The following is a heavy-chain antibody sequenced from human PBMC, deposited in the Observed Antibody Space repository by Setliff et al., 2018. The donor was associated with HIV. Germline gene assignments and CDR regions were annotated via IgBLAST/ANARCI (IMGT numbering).Heavy chain of an antibody. V-gene: IGHV1-18*04. J-gene: IGHJ6*02. D-gene: IGHD3-10*01. Sequence: ASVKVSCKTSGYTFINYGITWVRQAPGQGLEWMGWISPYNDYTNYEQSLQGRVRMTTDTSTRTAYMDLRSLRSNDTAVYYCARGGYYSGSGMNYHYYGLDVLGQGTTVTVSS. CDR1: GYTFINYG. CDR3: ARGGYYSGSGMNYHYYGLDV. CDR2: ISPYNDYT.